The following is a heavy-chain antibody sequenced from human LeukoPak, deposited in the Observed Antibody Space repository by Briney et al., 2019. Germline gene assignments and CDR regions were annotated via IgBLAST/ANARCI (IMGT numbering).Heavy chain of an antibody. CDR3: AREYYYGSGSYYNGY. CDR1: GFTFRSYW. CDR2: IKQDGSEK. D-gene: IGHD3-10*01. Sequence: PGGSLRLSCAASGFTFRSYWMSWVRQAPGKGLEWVATIKQDGSEKYYADSVKGRFTISRDNAKNSLYLQMNSLRAEDTAVYYCAREYYYGSGSYYNGYWGQGTLVTVSS. J-gene: IGHJ4*02. V-gene: IGHV3-7*04.